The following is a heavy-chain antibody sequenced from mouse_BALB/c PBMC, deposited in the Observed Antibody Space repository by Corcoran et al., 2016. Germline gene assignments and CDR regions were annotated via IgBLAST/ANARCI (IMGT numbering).Heavy chain of an antibody. D-gene: IGHD4-1*01. V-gene: IGHV14-3*02. CDR1: GFNIKDTY. CDR3: ARSWDVDY. J-gene: IGHJ2*01. CDR2: IDPANGNA. Sequence: EVQLQQSGAELVKPGASVKLSCTASGFNIKDTYMHWVKQRPEQGLEWIGRIDPANGNAKYDPKFQGKATITADTSSNTAYLQLSSLTSEDTAVYYCARSWDVDYWGQGTTLTVSS.